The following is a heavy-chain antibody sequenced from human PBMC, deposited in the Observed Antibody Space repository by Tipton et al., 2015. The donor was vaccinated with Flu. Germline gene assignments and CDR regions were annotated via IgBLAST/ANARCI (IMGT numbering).Heavy chain of an antibody. J-gene: IGHJ4*02. CDR3: AKLIVYDFWSGYSLYFDY. CDR2: ISASGGST. D-gene: IGHD3-3*01. CDR1: GFTFSSYA. V-gene: IGHV3-23*01. Sequence: SLRLSCAASGFTFSSYAMSWVHQAPGKGLEWVSAISASGGSTYYADSVKGRFTISRDNSKNTLYLQVNSLRAEDTAVYYCAKLIVYDFWSGYSLYFDYWGQGTLVTVSS.